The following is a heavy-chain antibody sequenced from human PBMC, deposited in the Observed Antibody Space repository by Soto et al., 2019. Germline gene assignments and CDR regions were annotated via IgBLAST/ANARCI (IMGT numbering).Heavy chain of an antibody. CDR3: ARGEAAAYYYYGMDV. CDR1: GGSISSGDYS. CDR2: IYHSGST. D-gene: IGHD6-13*01. V-gene: IGHV4-30-2*01. J-gene: IGHJ6*02. Sequence: PSETLSLTCAVSGGSISSGDYSWSWIRQPPGKGLEWIGYIYHSGSTYYNPSLKSRVTISVDRSKNQFSLKLSSVTAADTAVYYCARGEAAAYYYYGMDVWGQGTTVTVSS.